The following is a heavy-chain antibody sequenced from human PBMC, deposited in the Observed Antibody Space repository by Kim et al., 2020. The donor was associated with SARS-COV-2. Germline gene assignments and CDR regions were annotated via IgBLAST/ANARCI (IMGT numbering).Heavy chain of an antibody. CDR1: GYTFTGYY. J-gene: IGHJ6*02. D-gene: IGHD6-19*01. CDR3: ARGPYSSGPYYYYGMDV. Sequence: ASVKVSCKASGYTFTGYYMHWVRQAPGQGLEWMGRINPNSGGTNYAQKFQGRVTMTRDTSISTAYMELSRLRSDDTAVYYCARGPYSSGPYYYYGMDVWGQGTTVTVSS. V-gene: IGHV1-2*06. CDR2: INPNSGGT.